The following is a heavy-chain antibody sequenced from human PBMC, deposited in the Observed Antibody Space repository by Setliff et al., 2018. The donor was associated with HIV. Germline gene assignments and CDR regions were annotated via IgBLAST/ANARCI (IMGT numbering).Heavy chain of an antibody. CDR3: ARQRQDYIVVVPAPFDY. V-gene: IGHV4-39*01. Sequence: ETLSLTCTVSGGPISTNDYYWGFIRQSPGKGLEWIASVHYGGSIFYNPSLKSRVTLSVGTSKRQFFLNLTSMTAADTAVYYCARQRQDYIVVVPAPFDYWGQGILVTVSS. CDR1: GGPISTNDYY. J-gene: IGHJ4*02. CDR2: VHYGGSI. D-gene: IGHD2-2*01.